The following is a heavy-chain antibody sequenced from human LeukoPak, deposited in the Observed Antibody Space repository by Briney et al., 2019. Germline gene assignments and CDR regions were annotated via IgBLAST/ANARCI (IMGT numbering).Heavy chain of an antibody. Sequence: GGSLRLSCAASGFTFSSYGMHWVRQAPGKGLEWVAVISYDGSNKYYADSVKGRFTISRDNSKNTLYLQINSLRAEDTAVYYCAKSGGYYYYYGMDVWGQGTTVTVSS. CDR2: ISYDGSNK. V-gene: IGHV3-30*18. J-gene: IGHJ6*02. D-gene: IGHD3-16*01. CDR3: AKSGGYYYYYGMDV. CDR1: GFTFSSYG.